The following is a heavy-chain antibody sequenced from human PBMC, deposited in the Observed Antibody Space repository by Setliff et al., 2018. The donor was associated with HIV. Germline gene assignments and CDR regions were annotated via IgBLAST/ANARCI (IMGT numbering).Heavy chain of an antibody. V-gene: IGHV1-46*01. CDR3: ARDLGSITIFGVVIQGAFDM. CDR1: GYTFVSDY. J-gene: IGHJ3*02. Sequence: ASVKVSCKASGYTFVSDYIHWVRQAPGQGPEWMGIINPSGGSTNYAQKSQGRVTMTRDTSTSTVYMELSSLRFEDTAVYYCARDLGSITIFGVVIQGAFDMWGQGTMVTVSS. CDR2: INPSGGST. D-gene: IGHD3-3*01.